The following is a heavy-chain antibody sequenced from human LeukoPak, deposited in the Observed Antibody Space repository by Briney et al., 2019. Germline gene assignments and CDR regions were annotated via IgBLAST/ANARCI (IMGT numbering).Heavy chain of an antibody. D-gene: IGHD2-15*01. Sequence: GGSLRLSCAASGFTFSSYSMNWVRQAPGKGLEWVSYISSSSSTIYYADSVKGRFTISRDNAKNSLYLQMNSLRDEDTAVYYCARVACSGGSCYLVDYWGQGTLVTVSS. V-gene: IGHV3-48*02. J-gene: IGHJ4*02. CDR2: ISSSSSTI. CDR1: GFTFSSYS. CDR3: ARVACSGGSCYLVDY.